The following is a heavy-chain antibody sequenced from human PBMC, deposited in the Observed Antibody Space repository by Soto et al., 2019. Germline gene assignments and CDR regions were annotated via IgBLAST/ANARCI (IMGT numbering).Heavy chain of an antibody. CDR2: INAGNGNT. Sequence: ASLKVSCKGAGYTFTIYAMDWGRQAPGQRLEWMGWINAGNGNTKYSQKFQGRVTITRDTSASTAYMELSSLRSEDTAVYYCARDRRAVVPAAIPWFDPWGQGTLVTVSS. CDR3: ARDRRAVVPAAIPWFDP. V-gene: IGHV1-3*01. D-gene: IGHD2-2*01. J-gene: IGHJ5*02. CDR1: GYTFTIYA.